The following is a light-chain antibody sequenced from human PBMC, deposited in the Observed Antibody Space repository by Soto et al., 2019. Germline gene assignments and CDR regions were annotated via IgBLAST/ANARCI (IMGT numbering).Light chain of an antibody. CDR1: QSVSSY. V-gene: IGKV3-11*01. J-gene: IGKJ3*01. CDR3: QQRSNWLFT. CDR2: DAS. Sequence: EIVLTQSPPTLSLSPGERATLSCRASQSVSSYLAWYQRKPGQAPRLLIYDASNRATGIPARFSGSGSGTDFTLTISSLEPEDFAVYYCQQRSNWLFTFGPGTKVDIK.